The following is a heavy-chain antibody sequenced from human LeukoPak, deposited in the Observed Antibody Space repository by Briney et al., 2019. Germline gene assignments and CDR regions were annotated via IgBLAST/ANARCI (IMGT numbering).Heavy chain of an antibody. D-gene: IGHD1-26*01. J-gene: IGHJ3*02. CDR1: GASISNYY. CDR3: ARGGSIVGTTPHDTFDI. Sequence: SETLSLTCTVSGASISNYYWSWIRQPPGKGLDWIAYMYYSGSTNYNPSLKSRVTISLDTSKNQFSLKLSSVTAADTAVYYCARGGSIVGTTPHDTFDIRGQGTMVTVSS. CDR2: MYYSGST. V-gene: IGHV4-59*01.